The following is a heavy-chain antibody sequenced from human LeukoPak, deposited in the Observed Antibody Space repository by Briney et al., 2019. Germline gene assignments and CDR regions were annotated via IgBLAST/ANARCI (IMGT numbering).Heavy chain of an antibody. Sequence: GGSLRLSCAASGFTFSNYEMNWVRQAPGMGLEWASYITSSGPTASYADSVKGRFNISRDNAQNSLFLQMNNLTAEDTAIYYCARLGFCSDGSCYSLDYWGQGILVTVSS. J-gene: IGHJ4*02. CDR3: ARLGFCSDGSCYSLDY. V-gene: IGHV3-48*03. CDR1: GFTFSNYE. D-gene: IGHD2-15*01. CDR2: ITSSGPTA.